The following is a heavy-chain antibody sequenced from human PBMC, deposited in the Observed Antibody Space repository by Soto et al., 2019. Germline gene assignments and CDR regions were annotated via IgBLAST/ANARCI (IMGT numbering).Heavy chain of an antibody. Sequence: PGGSLRLSCVASGFTFSRYGMHWVRQAPGKGLEWVAVIWNDGSKQVYDDSVKGRFTISRDNSKNTLYLEMDSLRDEDTSVYYCARDDGYEANAIDLWGQGTLVTVLL. CDR1: GFTFSRYG. J-gene: IGHJ5*02. CDR3: ARDDGYEANAIDL. V-gene: IGHV3-33*01. D-gene: IGHD5-12*01. CDR2: IWNDGSKQ.